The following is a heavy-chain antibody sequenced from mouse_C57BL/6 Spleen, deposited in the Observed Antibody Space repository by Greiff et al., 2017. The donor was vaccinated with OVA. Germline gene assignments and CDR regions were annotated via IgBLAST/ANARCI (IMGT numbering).Heavy chain of an antibody. CDR3: ARYYYGSSDGYYAMDY. CDR1: GYAFSSYW. D-gene: IGHD1-1*01. Sequence: QVQLQQSGAELVKPGASVKISCKASGYAFSSYWMNWVKQRPGKGLEWIGQIYPGDGDTNYNGKFKGKATLTADKSSSTAYMQLSSLTSEDSAVYFCARYYYGSSDGYYAMDYWGQGTSVPVSS. CDR2: IYPGDGDT. V-gene: IGHV1-80*01. J-gene: IGHJ4*01.